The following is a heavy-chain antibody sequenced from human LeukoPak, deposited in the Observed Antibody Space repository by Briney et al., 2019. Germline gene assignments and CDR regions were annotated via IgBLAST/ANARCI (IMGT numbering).Heavy chain of an antibody. Sequence: TSETLSLTCAVYGGSFSGYYWSWIRQPPGKGLEWIGYIYYSGSTYYNPSLKSRVTMSVDTSKNHFSLYLSSVTAADTAFYYCARHSPGTTYDYWGQGTLVTVSS. CDR2: IYYSGST. V-gene: IGHV4-59*08. D-gene: IGHD1-7*01. CDR3: ARHSPGTTYDY. J-gene: IGHJ4*02. CDR1: GGSFSGYY.